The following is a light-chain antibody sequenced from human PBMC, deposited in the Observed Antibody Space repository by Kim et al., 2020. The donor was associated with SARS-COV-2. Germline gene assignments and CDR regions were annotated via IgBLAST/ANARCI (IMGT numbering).Light chain of an antibody. Sequence: EIMMTQSPATLSVSPGERATLSCRASQSVTTNLAWYQQKPGQAPRLLIYGASIRATDIPARFSGSGSGTEFTLTISSLQSEDFAVYYCQQYNNWPPLTFGGGTKVDIK. CDR1: QSVTTN. CDR2: GAS. V-gene: IGKV3-15*01. J-gene: IGKJ4*01. CDR3: QQYNNWPPLT.